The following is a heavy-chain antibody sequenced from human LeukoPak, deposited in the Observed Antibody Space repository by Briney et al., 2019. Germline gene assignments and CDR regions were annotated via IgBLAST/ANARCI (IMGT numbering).Heavy chain of an antibody. V-gene: IGHV4-34*01. Sequence: SETLSLTCAVYGGSFSGYYWSWIRQPPGKGVEWMGEINHSGSTNYNPSPNSRVAISADTSTKQCSLKLSCLPAADTAVYSCARGSYDFWSGYSLPPLDYWGQGTLVTVSS. J-gene: IGHJ4*02. D-gene: IGHD3-3*01. CDR2: INHSGST. CDR1: GGSFSGYY. CDR3: ARGSYDFWSGYSLPPLDY.